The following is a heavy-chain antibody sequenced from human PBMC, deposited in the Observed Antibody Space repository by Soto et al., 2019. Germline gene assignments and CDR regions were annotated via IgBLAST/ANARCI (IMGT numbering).Heavy chain of an antibody. CDR1: GGSLSGYQ. J-gene: IGHJ5*02. D-gene: IGHD1-1*01. CDR2: INHSGTT. V-gene: IGHV4-34*01. CDR3: ARGWRFDP. Sequence: SETLSLTCGVYGGSLSGYQWNWIRQSPGQGLEWIGEINHSGTTKYNPSLESRINLSVDTSKKQFSLKMFSVTAADTAIYYCARGWRFDPWGQGTQVTVSS.